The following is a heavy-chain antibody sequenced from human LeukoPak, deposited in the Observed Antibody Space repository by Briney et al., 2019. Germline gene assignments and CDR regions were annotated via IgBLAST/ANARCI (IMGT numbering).Heavy chain of an antibody. Sequence: GGSLRLSCAASGFTFSDYYMSWIRQAPGKGLEWVSYISSSGSTIYYADSVKGRFTISMDNAKNSLYLQMNSLRAEDTAVYYCARAVWFGEYDAFDIWGQGTMVTVSS. J-gene: IGHJ3*02. CDR1: GFTFSDYY. CDR3: ARAVWFGEYDAFDI. D-gene: IGHD3-10*01. V-gene: IGHV3-11*01. CDR2: ISSSGSTI.